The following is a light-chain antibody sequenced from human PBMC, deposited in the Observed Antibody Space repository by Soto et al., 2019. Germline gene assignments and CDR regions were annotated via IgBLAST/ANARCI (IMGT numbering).Light chain of an antibody. J-gene: IGKJ1*01. Sequence: EIVMTQSPATLSVSPGERATLSCRASQSVSSNLAWYQQKPGQAPRLLIYGASTRATGIPARFSGSGSGTEFTLTISSLQSVDFTVYYCQQYNNWPAWTFGRGAKVDIK. V-gene: IGKV3-15*01. CDR2: GAS. CDR1: QSVSSN. CDR3: QQYNNWPAWT.